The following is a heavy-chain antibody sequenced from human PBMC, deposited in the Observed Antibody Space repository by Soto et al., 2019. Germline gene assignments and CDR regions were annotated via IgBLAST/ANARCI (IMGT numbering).Heavy chain of an antibody. D-gene: IGHD3-3*01. CDR2: INHSGST. J-gene: IGHJ1*01. CDR3: ARISYDFWSGYYTIFQH. V-gene: IGHV4-34*01. CDR1: GGSFSGYY. Sequence: QVQLQQWGAGLLKPSETLSLTCAVYGGSFSGYYWSWIRQPPGKGLEWIGEINHSGSTNYNTSLKSRVTISVDTYKNQFSLKLSSVTAADTAVYYCARISYDFWSGYYTIFQHWGQGTLVTVSS.